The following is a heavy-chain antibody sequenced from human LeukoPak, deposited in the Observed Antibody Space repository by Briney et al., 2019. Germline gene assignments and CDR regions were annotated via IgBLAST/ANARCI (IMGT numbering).Heavy chain of an antibody. V-gene: IGHV4-34*01. CDR1: GGSFSGYY. CDR3: ARHGVVRGVIIKTRRNWFDP. Sequence: SETLSLTCAVYGGSFSGYYWSWIRQPPGKGLEWIGEINHSGSTNYNPSLKSRVTISVDTSKNQFSLKLSSVTAADTAVYYCARHGVVRGVIIKTRRNWFDPWGQGTLVTVSS. J-gene: IGHJ5*02. D-gene: IGHD3-10*01. CDR2: INHSGST.